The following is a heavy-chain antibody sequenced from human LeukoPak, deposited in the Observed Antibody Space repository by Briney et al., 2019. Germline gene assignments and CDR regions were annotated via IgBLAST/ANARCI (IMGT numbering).Heavy chain of an antibody. V-gene: IGHV3-30*02. CDR3: VKKAGAYSSSWRSYFDY. J-gene: IGHJ4*02. CDR1: GFTFSSYG. Sequence: GGSLRLSCAASGFTFSSYGMHWVRQAPGKGLEWVAFIRYDGSNKYYADSVKGRFTISRDNSKNTLYLQMNSLRAEDTAVYYCVKKAGAYSSSWRSYFDYWGQGTLVTVSS. CDR2: IRYDGSNK. D-gene: IGHD6-13*01.